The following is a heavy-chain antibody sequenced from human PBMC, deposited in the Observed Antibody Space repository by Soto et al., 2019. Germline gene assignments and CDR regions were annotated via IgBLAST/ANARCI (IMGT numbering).Heavy chain of an antibody. CDR3: ARDPGMGAPYNWFDP. Sequence: SETLSLTCTVSGDSIRSHHWSWIRQPPGKGLEWVGYISNSGSTNYNPSLKSRVTISVDTSKNQFSLKLSSVTAADTAVYYCARDPGMGAPYNWFDPWGQGTLVTVSS. D-gene: IGHD1-26*01. CDR2: ISNSGST. V-gene: IGHV4-59*11. CDR1: GDSIRSHH. J-gene: IGHJ5*02.